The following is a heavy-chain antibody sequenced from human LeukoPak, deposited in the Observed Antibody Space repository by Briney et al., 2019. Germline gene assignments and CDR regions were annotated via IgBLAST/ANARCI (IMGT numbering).Heavy chain of an antibody. CDR2: IYYSGST. V-gene: IGHV4-59*08. Sequence: SETLSLTCTVSGASIRSYYWSWIRQPPGKGLEWIGYIYYSGSTNYNPSLKSRVTISVDTSKNQFSLKLSSVTAADTAVYYCARLPGDYKDAFDIWGQGTMVTVSS. D-gene: IGHD4-11*01. J-gene: IGHJ3*02. CDR1: GASIRSYY. CDR3: ARLPGDYKDAFDI.